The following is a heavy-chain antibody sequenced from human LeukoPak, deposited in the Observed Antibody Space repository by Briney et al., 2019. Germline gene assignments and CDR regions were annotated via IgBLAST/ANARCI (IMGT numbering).Heavy chain of an antibody. CDR3: ARGEVGANDY. CDR1: GGSISSGGYY. CDR2: IYYSGST. Sequence: SETLSLTCTVSGGSISSGGYYWSWIRQHPGEGLEWIGYIYYSGSTYYNPSLKSRVTISVDTCKNQFSLKLSSVTAADTAVYYCARGEVGANDYWGQGTLVTVSS. D-gene: IGHD3-16*01. V-gene: IGHV4-31*03. J-gene: IGHJ4*02.